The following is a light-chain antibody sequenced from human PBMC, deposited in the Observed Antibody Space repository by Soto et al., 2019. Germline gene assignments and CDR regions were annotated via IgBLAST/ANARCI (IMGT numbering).Light chain of an antibody. CDR3: AAWDDSLNGYV. V-gene: IGLV1-44*01. Sequence: QSVLTQPPSASRTPGQRVTIPCSGSSSDIGSNSVNWYQQLPGAAPRLLIYANDHRPSGVPDRFSASKSGTSASLAISGVRSEDEADYYCAAWDDSLNGYVFGTGTKLTVL. CDR2: AND. J-gene: IGLJ1*01. CDR1: SSDIGSNS.